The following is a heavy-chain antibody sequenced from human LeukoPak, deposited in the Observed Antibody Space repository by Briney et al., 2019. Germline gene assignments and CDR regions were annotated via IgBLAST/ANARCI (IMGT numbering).Heavy chain of an antibody. Sequence: GGSLRLSCAASGFTFSSYALRWVRQAPGKGLEWVSAISGSGGSTYYADSVKGRFTISRDNSKNTLYLQMNSLRAEDTAVYYCAKAGVRYYGSGSFNFDYWGQGTLVTVSS. D-gene: IGHD3-10*01. CDR3: AKAGVRYYGSGSFNFDY. V-gene: IGHV3-23*01. J-gene: IGHJ4*02. CDR2: ISGSGGST. CDR1: GFTFSSYA.